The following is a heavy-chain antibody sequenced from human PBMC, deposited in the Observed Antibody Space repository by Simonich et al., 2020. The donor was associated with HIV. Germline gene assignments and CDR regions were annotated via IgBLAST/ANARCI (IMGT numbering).Heavy chain of an antibody. J-gene: IGHJ4*02. CDR3: ARRDRELILYFDY. V-gene: IGHV4-34*04. D-gene: IGHD3-3*01. Sequence: QVQLQQWGAGLLKPSETLSLTCAVYGGSFSGYYWSWIRPPPGKGLEWIGEINHSGITNDKSSLNSRATISVDKSKNQISLKLSSVTAADTAIYYCARRDRELILYFDYWGQGNLVTVSS. CDR2: INHSGIT. CDR1: GGSFSGYY.